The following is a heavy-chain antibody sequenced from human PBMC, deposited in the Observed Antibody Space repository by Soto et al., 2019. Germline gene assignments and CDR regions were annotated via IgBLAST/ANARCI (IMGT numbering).Heavy chain of an antibody. CDR3: ERGLRNPRGQDY. J-gene: IGHJ4*02. V-gene: IGHV1-69*01. CDR2: IIPIFGTA. D-gene: IGHD3-10*01. Sequence: QVQLVQSGAEVKKPGSSVKVSCKASGGTFSSYAISWVRQAPGQGLEWMGGIIPIFGTASYTQKFQGRVTITADESTSTAYMELSSLRSEDTAVYYCERGLRNPRGQDYWGQGTLVTVSS. CDR1: GGTFSSYA.